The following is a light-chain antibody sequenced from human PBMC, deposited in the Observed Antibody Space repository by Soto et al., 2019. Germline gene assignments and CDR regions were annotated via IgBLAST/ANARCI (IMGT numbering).Light chain of an antibody. CDR3: SSYAGNRGVV. Sequence: QSALTQPPSASGSPGQSVTISCTGTSSDVGGYNSVSWYQQHPGKAPKLIIFEVSKRPSGVPDRFSGSKSGNTASLTVSGLQAEDEADYYCSSYAGNRGVVFGGGTKVTVL. V-gene: IGLV2-8*01. J-gene: IGLJ2*01. CDR1: SSDVGGYNS. CDR2: EVS.